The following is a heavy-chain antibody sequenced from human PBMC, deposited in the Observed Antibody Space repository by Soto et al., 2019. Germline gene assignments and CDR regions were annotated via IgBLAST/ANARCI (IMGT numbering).Heavy chain of an antibody. V-gene: IGHV1-69*12. Sequence: QVQLVQSGAEVKKPGSSVKVSCKASGGTFSSYAISWVRQAPGQGLEWMGGIIPIFGTANYAQKFQGRVTITAAAATSTAYRELSSLRSEDTAVYYCARSITGTVSYYYGMDVWGQGTTVTVSS. CDR2: IIPIFGTA. D-gene: IGHD1-20*01. J-gene: IGHJ6*02. CDR1: GGTFSSYA. CDR3: ARSITGTVSYYYGMDV.